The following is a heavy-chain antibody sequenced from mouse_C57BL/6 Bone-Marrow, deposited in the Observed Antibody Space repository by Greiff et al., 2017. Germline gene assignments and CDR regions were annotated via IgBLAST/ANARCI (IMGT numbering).Heavy chain of an antibody. V-gene: IGHV14-2*01. CDR3: ACCGYCNYYAMDY. J-gene: IGHJ4*01. D-gene: IGHD2-3*01. Sequence: VQLQQSGAELVKPGASVKLSCTASGFNFTDYYMHWVKQRTEQGLEWIGRIDPENGDTKYTPKFQGKATLTADTSSNTAYLQLSSLTSEDTAVYYCACCGYCNYYAMDYWGQGTSVTVSA. CDR1: GFNFTDYY. CDR2: IDPENGDT.